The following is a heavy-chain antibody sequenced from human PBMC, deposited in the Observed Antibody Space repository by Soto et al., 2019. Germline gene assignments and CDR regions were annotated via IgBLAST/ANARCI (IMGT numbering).Heavy chain of an antibody. CDR1: GYNFTTYG. CDR2: ISSYNGWT. J-gene: IGHJ3*02. V-gene: IGHV1-18*01. Sequence: VHLVQSGAEVKTPGASVKVSCRASGYNFTTYGISWVRQAPGQGLEWMGWISSYNGWTHFAQKLQGRVTMTTATSTSTTYMELRSLRPDDTAVYYCASDYFDVSGHYYDLFDIWGQGTMVTVSS. CDR3: ASDYFDVSGHYYDLFDI. D-gene: IGHD3-22*01.